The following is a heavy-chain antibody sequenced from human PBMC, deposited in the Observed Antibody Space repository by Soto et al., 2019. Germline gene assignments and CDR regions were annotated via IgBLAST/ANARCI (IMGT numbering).Heavy chain of an antibody. CDR1: GGSISSSSYY. CDR3: ASLINYDFWSGYSIDY. CDR2: IYYSGST. V-gene: IGHV4-39*01. Sequence: SEPLSLTCTVSGGSISSSSYYWGWIRQPPGKGLEWIGSIYYSGSTYYNPSLKSRVTISVDTSKNQFSLKLSSVTAADTAVYYCASLINYDFWSGYSIDYWGQGTLVTVSS. D-gene: IGHD3-3*01. J-gene: IGHJ4*02.